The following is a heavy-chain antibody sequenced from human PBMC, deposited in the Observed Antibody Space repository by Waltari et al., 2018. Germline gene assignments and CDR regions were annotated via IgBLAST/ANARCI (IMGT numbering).Heavy chain of an antibody. CDR3: ARIQNPTNWGSSWFDP. V-gene: IGHV4-38-2*01. CDR1: GYSISSSYY. Sequence: QVQLQESGPGLVKPSETLSLTCAVSGYSISSSYYWGWTRQPPGKGLEWIGSIYHSGSTYYNPSLKSRVTISVDTSKNQFSLKLSSVTAADTAVYYCARIQNPTNWGSSWFDPWGQGTLVTVSS. J-gene: IGHJ5*02. CDR2: IYHSGST. D-gene: IGHD7-27*01.